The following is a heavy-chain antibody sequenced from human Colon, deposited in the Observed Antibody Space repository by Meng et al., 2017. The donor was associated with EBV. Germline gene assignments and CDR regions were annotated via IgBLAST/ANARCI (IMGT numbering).Heavy chain of an antibody. V-gene: IGHV4-4*02. Sequence: HSQGSVPVIVKPAGTLPLTLCVSGCSISSSYWGTWVRQSPGKGLEWIGEMYHSGTTNYNPSLKSRVTISMGKSNNQLSLKLNSVTAADTAAYYCATQESRDGHNPYWGQGTLVTVSS. CDR2: MYHSGTT. D-gene: IGHD5-24*01. J-gene: IGHJ4*02. CDR3: ATQESRDGHNPY. CDR1: GCSISSSYW.